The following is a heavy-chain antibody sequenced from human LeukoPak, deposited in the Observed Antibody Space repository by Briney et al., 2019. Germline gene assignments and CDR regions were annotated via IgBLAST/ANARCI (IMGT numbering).Heavy chain of an antibody. D-gene: IGHD3-10*01. CDR2: IYYSGST. Sequence: SETLSLTCTVSGGSISSSSYYWGWIRQPPGKGPEWIGSIYYSGSTYYNPSLKSRVTISVDTSKNQFSLKLSSVTAADTAVYYCARQNLRYYYGSGSHYDYWGQGTLVTVSS. CDR3: ARQNLRYYYGSGSHYDY. CDR1: GGSISSSSYY. J-gene: IGHJ4*02. V-gene: IGHV4-39*01.